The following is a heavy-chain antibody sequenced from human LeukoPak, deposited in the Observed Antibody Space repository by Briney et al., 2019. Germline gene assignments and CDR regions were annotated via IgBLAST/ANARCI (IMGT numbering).Heavy chain of an antibody. CDR2: ISSSGGST. J-gene: IGHJ4*02. CDR3: ARARVPVAMAPLQY. V-gene: IGHV3-23*01. D-gene: IGHD2-2*01. Sequence: PGGSLRLSCAASGFTFSSYAMSWVRQAPGKGLEWVSTISSSGGSTYYADSVKGRFTISRDNSKNTLYLQMNSLRAEDTAVYYCARARVPVAMAPLQYWGQGTLVTVSS. CDR1: GFTFSSYA.